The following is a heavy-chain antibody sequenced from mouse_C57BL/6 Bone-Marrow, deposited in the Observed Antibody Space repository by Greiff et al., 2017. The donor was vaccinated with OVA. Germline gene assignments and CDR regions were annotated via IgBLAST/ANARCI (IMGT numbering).Heavy chain of an antibody. CDR1: GFTFSSYT. V-gene: IGHV5-9*04. CDR3: ARHDYYGSIFDY. Sequence: EVKLVESGGGLVKPGGSLKLSCAASGFTFSSYTMSWVRPTPEKRLEWVATISGGGGNTYYPDSVKGRFTISRDNAKNTLYLQMSSLRSEDTAVYYCARHDYYGSIFDYWGQGTTLTVSS. CDR2: ISGGGGNT. J-gene: IGHJ2*01. D-gene: IGHD1-1*01.